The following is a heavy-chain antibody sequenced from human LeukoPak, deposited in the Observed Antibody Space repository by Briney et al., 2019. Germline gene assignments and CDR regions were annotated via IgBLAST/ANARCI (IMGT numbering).Heavy chain of an antibody. CDR1: GFTFSSHW. J-gene: IGHJ4*02. CDR3: ARDHVVDGLVFDY. CDR2: INQGGSEK. D-gene: IGHD2-15*01. V-gene: IGHV3-7*01. Sequence: GGSLRLSCAASGFTFSSHWMSWVRQAPGKGLEWAANINQGGSEKNYVDSVKGRFTISRDNAKNSLYLQMNSLRAEDTAIYYCARDHVVDGLVFDYWGQGTLVTVSS.